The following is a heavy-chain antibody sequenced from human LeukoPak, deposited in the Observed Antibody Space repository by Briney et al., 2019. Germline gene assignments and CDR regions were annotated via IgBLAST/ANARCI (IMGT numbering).Heavy chain of an antibody. D-gene: IGHD3-10*01. Sequence: GGSLRLSCAASGFTFSSYAMSWVRQAPGKGLEWVSAISGSGGSTYYADSVKGRFTISRDNSKNTLYLQMNSLRAEDTAVYYCAKEPVTLLWFGPDAFDIWGQGTMVTVSS. J-gene: IGHJ3*02. V-gene: IGHV3-23*01. CDR1: GFTFSSYA. CDR2: ISGSGGST. CDR3: AKEPVTLLWFGPDAFDI.